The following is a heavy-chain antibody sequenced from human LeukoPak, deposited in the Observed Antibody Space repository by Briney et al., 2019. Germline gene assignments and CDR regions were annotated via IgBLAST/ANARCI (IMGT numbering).Heavy chain of an antibody. CDR3: ARHHSALNWFDP. CDR1: GGSITSGTYY. Sequence: AETLSLTCTVSGGSITSGTYYWDWIRQAPGKGLEGIGNVYHTGIIYYNPSLQSRVTMSVDTSKNQFSLKLNSLTAADTAVYYCARHHSALNWFDPWGQGTLVTVSS. V-gene: IGHV4-39*01. CDR2: VYHTGII. D-gene: IGHD2-15*01. J-gene: IGHJ5*02.